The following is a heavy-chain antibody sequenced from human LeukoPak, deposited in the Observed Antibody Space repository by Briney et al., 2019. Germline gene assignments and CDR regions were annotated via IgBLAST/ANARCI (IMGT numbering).Heavy chain of an antibody. J-gene: IGHJ6*03. D-gene: IGHD6-6*01. CDR3: AREKLEDAFYYYMDV. CDR2: IYSSGNI. Sequence: PSETLSLTCTVSGDSISNYYWSWIRQPAGKRLEWIGRIYSSGNINYNPSLKSRVTMSVDTSKNQFSLKLRSVTAADTAVYYCAREKLEDAFYYYMDVWGKGTTVTVSS. V-gene: IGHV4-4*07. CDR1: GDSISNYY.